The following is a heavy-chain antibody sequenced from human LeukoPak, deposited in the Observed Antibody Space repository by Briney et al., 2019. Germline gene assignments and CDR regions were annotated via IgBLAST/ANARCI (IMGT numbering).Heavy chain of an antibody. CDR2: ISYDGSNK. CDR1: GFTFSSHA. D-gene: IGHD6-19*01. Sequence: PGRSLRLSCAASGFTFSSHAMHWVRQAPGKGLEWVAVISYDGSNKYYADSVKGRFTISRDNSKNTLYLQMNSLRAEDTAVYYCARDLYSIAVAGGCDYWGQGTLVTVSS. V-gene: IGHV3-30*04. CDR3: ARDLYSIAVAGGCDY. J-gene: IGHJ4*02.